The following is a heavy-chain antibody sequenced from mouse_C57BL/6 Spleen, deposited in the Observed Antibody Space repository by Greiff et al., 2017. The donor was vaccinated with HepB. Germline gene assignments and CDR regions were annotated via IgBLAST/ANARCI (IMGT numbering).Heavy chain of an antibody. J-gene: IGHJ4*01. D-gene: IGHD1-2*01. CDR2: IDPENGDT. V-gene: IGHV14-4*01. CDR3: PPLLRYAMDY. Sequence: EVKLMDSGAELVRPGASVKLSCTASGFNIKDDYMHWVKQRPEQGLEWIGWIDPENGDTEYASKFQGKANITADTSSNTAYLQLSSLTSEDTAFYYCPPLLRYAMDYWGQGTSVTVSS. CDR1: GFNIKDDY.